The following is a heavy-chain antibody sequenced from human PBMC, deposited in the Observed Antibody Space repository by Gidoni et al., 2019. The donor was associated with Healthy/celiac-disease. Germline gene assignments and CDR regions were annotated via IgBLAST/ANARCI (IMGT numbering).Heavy chain of an antibody. CDR3: AKDLPGMTTVTTYYYYYGMDV. J-gene: IGHJ6*02. CDR1: GFTLSSCA. V-gene: IGHV3-23*01. D-gene: IGHD4-4*01. Sequence: EVQLLESGGGLVQPGGSLRLSCAASGFTLSSCAMSWVRQAPGKGLEWVSAISGSGGSTYYADSVKGRFTISRDNSKNTLYLQMDSLRAEDTAVYYCAKDLPGMTTVTTYYYYYGMDVWGQGTTVTVSS. CDR2: ISGSGGST.